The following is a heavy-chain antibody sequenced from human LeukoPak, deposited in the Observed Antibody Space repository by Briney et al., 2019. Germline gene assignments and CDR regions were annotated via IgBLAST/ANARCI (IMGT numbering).Heavy chain of an antibody. CDR3: ARMYGDGYSNWFDP. Sequence: ASVKVSCKASGYTFTSYGISWVRQAPGQGLEWMGWISAYNGNTKYAQKLQGRVTMTRGTSTSTAYMELRSLRSDDTAVYYCARMYGDGYSNWFDPWGQGTLVTVSS. D-gene: IGHD5-24*01. J-gene: IGHJ5*02. V-gene: IGHV1-18*01. CDR1: GYTFTSYG. CDR2: ISAYNGNT.